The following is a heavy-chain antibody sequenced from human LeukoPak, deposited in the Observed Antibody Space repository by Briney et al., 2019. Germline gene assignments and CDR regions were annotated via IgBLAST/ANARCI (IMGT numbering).Heavy chain of an antibody. CDR3: ARESGPFFDY. J-gene: IGHJ4*02. D-gene: IGHD7-27*01. CDR1: GFIGSYW. V-gene: IGHV3-7*01. Sequence: GGSLRLSCAASGFIGSYWMSWVRQAPGKGLEWVANIKEDGSGKYYVDSVKGRFTISRDNSKNTLYLQMNSLRAEDTAVYYCARESGPFFDYWGQGTLVTVSS. CDR2: IKEDGSGK.